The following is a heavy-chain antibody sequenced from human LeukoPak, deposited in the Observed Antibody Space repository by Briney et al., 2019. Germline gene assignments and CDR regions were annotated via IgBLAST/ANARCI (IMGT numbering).Heavy chain of an antibody. CDR3: ARHFYDTNPSDY. CDR1: GYGFTTFW. V-gene: IGHV5-10-1*01. CDR2: IDPSDFNT. Sequence: GESLRISGKGSGYGFTTFWISWVRQMPGKGLEWMGMIDPSDFNTNYSPSFQGHVTISADRSISTAFLQWSSLKASDSAMYYCARHFYDTNPSDYWGQGTLVTVAS. J-gene: IGHJ4*02. D-gene: IGHD3-22*01.